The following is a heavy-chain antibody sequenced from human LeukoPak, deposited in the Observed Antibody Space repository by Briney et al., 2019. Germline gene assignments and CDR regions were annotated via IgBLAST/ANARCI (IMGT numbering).Heavy chain of an antibody. CDR1: GYTFTTYY. D-gene: IGHD2-15*01. CDR3: VRSGCDGGNCFFDY. CDR2: INPSDGST. V-gene: IGHV1-46*01. J-gene: IGHJ4*02. Sequence: ASVKVSCKASGYTFTTYYIHWVRQVPGQGLEWMGIINPSDGSTSYAQKFQGRVTMTRDMSTSTVYMELSSLRSEDTAVYYCVRSGCDGGNCFFDYWGQGTLVTVSS.